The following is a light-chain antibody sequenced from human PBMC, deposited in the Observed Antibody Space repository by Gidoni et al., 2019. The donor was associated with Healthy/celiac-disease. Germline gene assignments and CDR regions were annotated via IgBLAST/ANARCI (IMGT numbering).Light chain of an antibody. CDR2: AAS. J-gene: IGKJ4*01. CDR3: QQTNSFPLT. Sequence: DIQMTQSPSSVSASLGDRVTITRRASQSTSSWLAWYQQKPGKAPKLLDDAASRLQSGFPSRISGSGSGTDFTLTISSLQPEDFATYYCQQTNSFPLTFGGGTKVEIK. V-gene: IGKV1-12*01. CDR1: QSTSSW.